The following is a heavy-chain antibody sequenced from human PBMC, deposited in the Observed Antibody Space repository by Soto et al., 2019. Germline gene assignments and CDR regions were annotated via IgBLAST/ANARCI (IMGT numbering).Heavy chain of an antibody. Sequence: EVQLLESGGGLVQPGGSLRLSCAASGFTFSSYAMSWVRQAPGKGLEWVSAISGSGGSTYYADSVKGRFTISRDNSKSTLYLQMNSLRAEDTAVYYCAKLENGAYCGGDCYAKFDYWGQGTLVTVSS. D-gene: IGHD2-21*02. V-gene: IGHV3-23*01. CDR1: GFTFSSYA. J-gene: IGHJ4*02. CDR3: AKLENGAYCGGDCYAKFDY. CDR2: ISGSGGST.